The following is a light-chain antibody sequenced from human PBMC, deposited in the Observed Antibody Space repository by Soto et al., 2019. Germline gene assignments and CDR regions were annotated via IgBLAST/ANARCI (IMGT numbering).Light chain of an antibody. CDR3: LQDFKDPRT. V-gene: IGKV1-39*01. Sequence: IQMTQSPSSLSASVGARVTITCRASPSISSYINWYQQKPARAPKLLIYAASSLQSGASSWLSGSRSGPDFTLTISSLQPEDFATYYCLQDFKDPRTFGQGTKVDIK. J-gene: IGKJ1*01. CDR1: PSISSY. CDR2: AAS.